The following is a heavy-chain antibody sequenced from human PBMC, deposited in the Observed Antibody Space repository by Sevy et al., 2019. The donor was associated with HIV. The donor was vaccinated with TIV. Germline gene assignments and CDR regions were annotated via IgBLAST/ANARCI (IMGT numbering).Heavy chain of an antibody. CDR2: IYPDDSET. V-gene: IGHV5-51*01. J-gene: IGHJ4*02. Sequence: GGSLRLSCKGSGYSFTDHWIGWVRQKPGKGLEWMGIIYPDDSETRYSPSFQGQVTFSADKSINTAYLQWSRLKASDTAMYYCATSRSGYLDSSGYYIYWGQRTLVTVSS. CDR1: GYSFTDHW. D-gene: IGHD3-22*01. CDR3: ATSRSGYLDSSGYYIY.